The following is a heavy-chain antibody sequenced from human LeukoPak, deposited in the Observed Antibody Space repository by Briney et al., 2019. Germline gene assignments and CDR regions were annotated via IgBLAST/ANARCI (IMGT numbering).Heavy chain of an antibody. CDR1: GLTFSSYG. Sequence: GGSLRLSCAASGLTFSSYGMHWVRQAPGKGLEWVAVIWYDGSNKYYADSVKGRFTISRDNSKNTLYLQMNSLRAEDTAVYYCAKEMEGYYDSSGYYDALDIWGQGTMVTVSS. CDR2: IWYDGSNK. CDR3: AKEMEGYYDSSGYYDALDI. J-gene: IGHJ3*02. V-gene: IGHV3-33*06. D-gene: IGHD3-22*01.